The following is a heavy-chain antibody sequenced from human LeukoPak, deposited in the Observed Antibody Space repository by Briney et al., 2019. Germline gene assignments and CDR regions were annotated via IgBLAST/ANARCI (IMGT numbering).Heavy chain of an antibody. D-gene: IGHD6-13*01. J-gene: IGHJ4*02. V-gene: IGHV3-23*01. Sequence: GGSLRLSCAASGFTFSSYAMTWVRQAAGKGLEWVSGISRSGDSTDYADSVKGRFTISRDNPKNMVYLQMNSLRVEDTAVYFCATRSYSAGRDFWGQGTLVTVSS. CDR1: GFTFSSYA. CDR2: ISRSGDST. CDR3: ATRSYSAGRDF.